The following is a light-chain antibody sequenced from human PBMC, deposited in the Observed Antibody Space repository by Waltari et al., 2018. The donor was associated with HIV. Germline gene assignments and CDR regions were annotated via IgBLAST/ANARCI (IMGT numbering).Light chain of an antibody. CDR2: EVS. V-gene: IGLV2-23*02. Sequence: QSALTQPASVSGSPGQSITISCTGTRSDVWSSNLVSWYQQHPGKAPKLIIYEVSKRPSGVSNRFSGSKSGSTASLTISGLQPEDEADYCCCSYASTTDTYVVFGGGTKLTVL. CDR1: RSDVWSSNL. J-gene: IGLJ2*01. CDR3: CSYASTTDTYVV.